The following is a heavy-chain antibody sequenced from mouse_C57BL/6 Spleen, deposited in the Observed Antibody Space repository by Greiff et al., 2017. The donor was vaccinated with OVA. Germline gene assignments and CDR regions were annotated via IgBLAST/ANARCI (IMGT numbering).Heavy chain of an antibody. CDR2: IYPSDSET. CDR3: ASGHGNFFAY. CDR1: GYTFTSYW. J-gene: IGHJ3*01. D-gene: IGHD2-1*01. Sequence: QVQLQQPGAELVRPGSSVKLSCKASGYTFTSYWMDWVKQRPGQGLEWIGNIYPSDSETHYNQKFKDKATLTVDKSSSTAYMQLSSLTSEDSAVYYCASGHGNFFAYWGQGTLVTVSA. V-gene: IGHV1-61*01.